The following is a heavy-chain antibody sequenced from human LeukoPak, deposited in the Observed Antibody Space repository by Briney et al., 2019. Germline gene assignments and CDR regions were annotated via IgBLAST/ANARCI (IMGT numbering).Heavy chain of an antibody. CDR2: ISSSGSTI. D-gene: IGHD3-3*01. CDR3: AKSRVWSGYLDAFDI. CDR1: GFTFSDYY. J-gene: IGHJ3*02. V-gene: IGHV3-11*01. Sequence: GGSLRLSCAASGFTFSDYYMSWIRQAPGKGLEWVSYISSSGSTIYYADSVKGRFTISRDNSKNTLYLQMNSLRAEDTAVYYCAKSRVWSGYLDAFDIWGQGTMVTVSS.